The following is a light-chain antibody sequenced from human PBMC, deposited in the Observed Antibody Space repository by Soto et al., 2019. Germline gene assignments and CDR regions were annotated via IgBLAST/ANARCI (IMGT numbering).Light chain of an antibody. CDR2: DAS. Sequence: DIQMTQSPSSLSASIGDTVTITCRASQTISTYLNWYHRRPGKAPKLLITDASTLQTGVPPRFRGSGAGTDFSFTISRLQPEDFGEYYCQQYENVPTFGQGTKVKIK. J-gene: IGKJ2*01. CDR3: QQYENVPT. V-gene: IGKV1-33*01. CDR1: QTISTY.